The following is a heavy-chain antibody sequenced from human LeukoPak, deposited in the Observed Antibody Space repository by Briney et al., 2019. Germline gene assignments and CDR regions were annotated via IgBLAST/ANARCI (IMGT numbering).Heavy chain of an antibody. J-gene: IGHJ4*02. CDR1: GYTFTSYY. Sequence: ASVKVSCKASGYTFTSYYMHWVRQAPGQGLEWMGIINPSGGSTSYAQKFQGRVTMTRDMSTSTVYMELSSLRSEDTAVYYCARGYCTNGVCYTSFDYWGQGTLVTVSS. CDR3: ARGYCTNGVCYTSFDY. V-gene: IGHV1-46*01. CDR2: INPSGGST. D-gene: IGHD2-8*01.